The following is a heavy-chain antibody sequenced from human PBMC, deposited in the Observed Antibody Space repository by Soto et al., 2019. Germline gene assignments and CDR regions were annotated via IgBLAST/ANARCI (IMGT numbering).Heavy chain of an antibody. D-gene: IGHD1-7*01. CDR2: TYYRTRWYY. J-gene: IGHJ6*03. Sequence: SQTLSLTCAISGDSVSSNSAAWNWIRQSPSRGLEWLGRTYYRTRWYYDYAVSVRSRITINPDISKNQFSLQLTSVTPEDTAVYYCAGTTSHYWYYMDVWGKGTTVTVSS. CDR3: AGTTSHYWYYMDV. CDR1: GDSVSSNSAA. V-gene: IGHV6-1*01.